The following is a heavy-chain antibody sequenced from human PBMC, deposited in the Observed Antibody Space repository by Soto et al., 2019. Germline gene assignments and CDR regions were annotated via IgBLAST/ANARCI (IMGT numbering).Heavy chain of an antibody. Sequence: GGSLRISCAASGFTFSSYAMILVLQAQKKGLEWVSAISGSGGSTYYADSVKGRFTISRDNSKNTLYLQMNSLRAEDTAVYYCAKPVRCSGGSCYSYFQHWGQGTLVTVSS. J-gene: IGHJ1*01. V-gene: IGHV3-23*01. CDR3: AKPVRCSGGSCYSYFQH. D-gene: IGHD2-15*01. CDR2: ISGSGGST. CDR1: GFTFSSYA.